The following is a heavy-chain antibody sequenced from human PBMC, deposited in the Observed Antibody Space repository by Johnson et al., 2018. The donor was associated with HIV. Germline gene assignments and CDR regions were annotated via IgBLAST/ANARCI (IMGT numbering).Heavy chain of an antibody. Sequence: QVQLVESGGGVVQPGRSLRLSCAASGFIFSSYAMHWVRQAPGKGLEWVAVISYDGSNKYYADSVKGRFTISRDNAKNSLYLQMNSLRAEDTALYYCAKGTGYYDSSGYSVPAFDIWGQGTMVTVSS. CDR1: GFIFSSYA. CDR2: ISYDGSNK. CDR3: AKGTGYYDSSGYSVPAFDI. J-gene: IGHJ3*02. V-gene: IGHV3-30-3*01. D-gene: IGHD3-22*01.